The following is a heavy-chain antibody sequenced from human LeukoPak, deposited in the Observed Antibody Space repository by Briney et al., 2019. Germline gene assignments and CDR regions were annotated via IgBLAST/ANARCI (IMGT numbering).Heavy chain of an antibody. CDR2: IYPGDSDT. D-gene: IGHD4-23*01. CDR1: GYSFTSYW. Sequence: GESLKISCKGSGYSFTSYWIGWARQMPGKGLEWMGIIYPGDSDTRYSPSFQGQVTISADKSISTAYLQWSSLKASDTAMYYCASAYYGGNPWDAFDIWGQGTMVTVSS. V-gene: IGHV5-51*01. J-gene: IGHJ3*02. CDR3: ASAYYGGNPWDAFDI.